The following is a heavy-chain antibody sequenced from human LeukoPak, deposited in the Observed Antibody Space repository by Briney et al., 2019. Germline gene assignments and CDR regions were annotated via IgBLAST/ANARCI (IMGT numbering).Heavy chain of an antibody. CDR3: ARGAAGAIDY. V-gene: IGHV6-1*01. J-gene: IGHJ4*02. CDR2: TYYRSKWYS. Sequence: SQTRSLTCAISGDSVSSSSAAWNWIRQTPSRGLEWLGRTYYRSKWYSYYGASVKSRITINPDTSKNQFSLQLNSVTPEDTAVYYCARGAAGAIDYWGQGTLVTVSS. D-gene: IGHD6-13*01. CDR1: GDSVSSSSAA.